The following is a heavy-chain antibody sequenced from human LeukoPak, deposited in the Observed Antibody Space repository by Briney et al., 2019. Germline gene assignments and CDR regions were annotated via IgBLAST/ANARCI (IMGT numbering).Heavy chain of an antibody. Sequence: SETLSLTCTGSGGSISSYYWSWIRQPPGKGLVWIGYIYYSGSTNYNPSLKSRVTISVDTSKNQFSLKLSSVTAADTAVYYCARASYGGYFDYWGQGTLVTVSS. J-gene: IGHJ4*02. CDR3: ARASYGGYFDY. V-gene: IGHV4-59*01. CDR2: IYYSGST. D-gene: IGHD4-23*01. CDR1: GGSISSYY.